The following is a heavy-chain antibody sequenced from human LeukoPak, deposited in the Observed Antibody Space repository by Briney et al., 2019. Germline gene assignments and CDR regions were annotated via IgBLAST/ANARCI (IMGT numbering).Heavy chain of an antibody. D-gene: IGHD4-11*01. CDR2: IYTGGST. Sequence: PGGSLSLSCAASGFTVSSSIMSWVRQAPGKGLEWVSVIYTGGSTYYADSVKGRFTISRDDSKNMVYLQMNSLRAEDTAVYFCSRDPAMTSGYGMDVWGQGTTVTVSS. CDR1: GFTVSSSI. CDR3: SRDPAMTSGYGMDV. V-gene: IGHV3-66*01. J-gene: IGHJ6*02.